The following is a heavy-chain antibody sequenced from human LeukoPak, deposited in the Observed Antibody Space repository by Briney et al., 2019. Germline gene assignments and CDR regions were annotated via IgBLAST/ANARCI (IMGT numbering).Heavy chain of an antibody. Sequence: GGSLRLSCAASGFTVSSNYMSWVRQAPQKGLEWVSILYSGGTTYYADSVKGRFTISRDSSKNTLYLEMNSLRAEDTAVYYCVRTKLGYCSGGSCEDWFDPWGQGTLVTVSS. CDR2: LYSGGTT. J-gene: IGHJ5*02. CDR1: GFTVSSNY. V-gene: IGHV3-66*01. D-gene: IGHD2-15*01. CDR3: VRTKLGYCSGGSCEDWFDP.